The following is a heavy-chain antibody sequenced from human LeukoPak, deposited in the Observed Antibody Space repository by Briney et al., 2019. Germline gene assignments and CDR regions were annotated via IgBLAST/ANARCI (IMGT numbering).Heavy chain of an antibody. J-gene: IGHJ5*02. D-gene: IGHD5-18*01. CDR2: IYYSGNT. Sequence: SETLSLTCTVSGGSISSSSYYWGWIRQPPGKGLEWIGSIYYSGNTFYNPSLMSRVTISVDTSKNQFSLKLSSVTAADTAVYYCARDTAMVTGGGYNWFDPWGQGTLVTVSS. CDR1: GGSISSSSYY. CDR3: ARDTAMVTGGGYNWFDP. V-gene: IGHV4-39*07.